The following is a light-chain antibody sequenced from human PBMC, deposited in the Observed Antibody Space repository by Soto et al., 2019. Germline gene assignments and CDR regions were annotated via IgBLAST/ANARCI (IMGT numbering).Light chain of an antibody. CDR3: PQRAHGWT. CDR2: GAS. CDR1: QSVNTN. J-gene: IGKJ1*01. Sequence: EMVMTQSPATLSVSPGERATLSCRASQSVNTNLIWYQQKPGQAPRLLIYGASTRATGIPARFSGSGSGTEFTLTISSLQSEVSAVYSCPQRAHGWTFGQGTNVEIK. V-gene: IGKV3-15*01.